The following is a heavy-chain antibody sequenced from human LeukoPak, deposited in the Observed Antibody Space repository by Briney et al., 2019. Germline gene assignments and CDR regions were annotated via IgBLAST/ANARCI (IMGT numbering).Heavy chain of an antibody. Sequence: PGRPLRLSCAAPLFTFSSYGMHWVRQAPCKRPKYVTFIRYDGSNKYYADSVKGRFTISRDNSKNMLYLQMNSLRAEDTAVYYCAKDKGSSWYGGPDYWGQGALVTVSS. CDR3: AKDKGSSWYGGPDY. CDR1: LFTFSSYG. V-gene: IGHV3-30*02. D-gene: IGHD6-13*01. J-gene: IGHJ4*02. CDR2: IRYDGSNK.